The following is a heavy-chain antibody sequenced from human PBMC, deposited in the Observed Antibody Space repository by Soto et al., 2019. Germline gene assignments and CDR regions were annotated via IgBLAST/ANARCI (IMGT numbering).Heavy chain of an antibody. CDR3: ARMGDVPYYYYGLDV. Sequence: QVQLVQSGAEVQKPGASVKVSCKASGYSFTRYGISWVRQAPGQGLEWMGWISGYNANTNYPENLQGRVTMTTDTSTRTAYMEVRNLISDDTAVYYCARMGDVPYYYYGLDVWGQGTTITFSS. CDR1: GYSFTRYG. J-gene: IGHJ6*02. D-gene: IGHD3-16*01. V-gene: IGHV1-18*01. CDR2: ISGYNANT.